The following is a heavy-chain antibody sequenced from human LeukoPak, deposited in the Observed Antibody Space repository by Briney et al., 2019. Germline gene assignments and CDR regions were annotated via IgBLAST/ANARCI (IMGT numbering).Heavy chain of an antibody. Sequence: GGSLSLSCAASGFTFDDYAMHWVRQTPGKGLEWVSGISWNSGSIGYADSVKGRFTISRDNAKNSLYLQMNSLRAEDTALYYCAKAIVGATIDYWGQGTLVTVSS. J-gene: IGHJ4*02. CDR3: AKAIVGATIDY. CDR1: GFTFDDYA. CDR2: ISWNSGSI. D-gene: IGHD1-26*01. V-gene: IGHV3-9*01.